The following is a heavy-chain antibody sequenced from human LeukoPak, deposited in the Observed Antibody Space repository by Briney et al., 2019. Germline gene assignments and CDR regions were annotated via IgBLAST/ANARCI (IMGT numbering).Heavy chain of an antibody. D-gene: IGHD3-16*01. CDR2: ISYDGSNK. J-gene: IGHJ6*03. CDR1: GFTFSSYG. Sequence: QAGGSLRLSCAASGFTFSSYGMHWVRQAPGKGLEWVAVISYDGSNKYYADSVKGRFTISRDNSKNTLYLQMNSLRAEDTAVYYCARGGSHYYYYYMDVWGKGTTVTVSS. CDR3: ARGGSHYYYYYMDV. V-gene: IGHV3-30*19.